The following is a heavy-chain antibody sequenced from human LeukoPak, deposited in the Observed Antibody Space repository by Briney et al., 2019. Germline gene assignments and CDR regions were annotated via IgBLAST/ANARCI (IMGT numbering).Heavy chain of an antibody. Sequence: GASVKVSCKTSGYTFTSYGISWVRQAPGQGLEWMGWISGYNGNTKYAQKLQGRVTMTTDTSTSTAYMELRSLRFDDTAVYYCARDYRYSSSWPKGDYWGQGTLVTVSS. D-gene: IGHD6-13*01. CDR2: ISGYNGNT. J-gene: IGHJ4*02. CDR3: ARDYRYSSSWPKGDY. CDR1: GYTFTSYG. V-gene: IGHV1-18*01.